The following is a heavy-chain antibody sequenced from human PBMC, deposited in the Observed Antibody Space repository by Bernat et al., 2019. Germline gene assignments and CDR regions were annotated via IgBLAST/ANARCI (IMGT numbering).Heavy chain of an antibody. J-gene: IGHJ6*02. CDR1: GFTFSSYA. Sequence: EVQLLESGGGLVQPGGSLRLSCAASGFTFSSYAMSWVRQAPGKGLECVSAISGSGGSTYYADSVKGRFTISRDNSKNTLYLQMNSLRAEDTAVYYCAKDRGGVVGGMDVWGQGTTVTVSS. CDR2: ISGSGGST. V-gene: IGHV3-23*01. CDR3: AKDRGGVVGGMDV. D-gene: IGHD2-2*01.